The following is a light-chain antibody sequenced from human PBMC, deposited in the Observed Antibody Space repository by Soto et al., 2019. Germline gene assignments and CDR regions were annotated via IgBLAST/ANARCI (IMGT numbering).Light chain of an antibody. CDR2: EVS. CDR3: ASYTSSRTSVI. Sequence: QSALTQPASVSGSPGQSITISCTGTSSDVGGYKYVSWYQQHPDKAPKLIIFEVSNRPSGISSRFSDSKSGNTASLTISGLQAEDEAEYYCASYTSSRTSVIFGRGTKVTVL. CDR1: SSDVGGYKY. V-gene: IGLV2-14*01. J-gene: IGLJ2*01.